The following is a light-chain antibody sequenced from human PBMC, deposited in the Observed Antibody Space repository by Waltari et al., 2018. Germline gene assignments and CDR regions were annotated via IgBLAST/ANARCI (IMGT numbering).Light chain of an antibody. V-gene: IGLV2-11*01. Sequence: QSALTQPRSVSASPGQSVTIPCPGINADVGGYTYVSGYLQHPGQAPKLLIYDVNKRPSGVPDRFSGSSSGSTASLTIAGLQTEDEAHYYCCSYAGSRKVFGGGTKLTVL. CDR2: DVN. CDR3: CSYAGSRKV. CDR1: NADVGGYTY. J-gene: IGLJ2*01.